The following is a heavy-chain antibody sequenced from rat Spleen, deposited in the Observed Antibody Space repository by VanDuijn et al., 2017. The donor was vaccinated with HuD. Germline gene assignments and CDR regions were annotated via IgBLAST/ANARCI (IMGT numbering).Heavy chain of an antibody. CDR1: GFTFHRYW. D-gene: IGHD1-6*01. CDR3: TTWDYYDNRFDY. CDR2: IDTDGSRT. V-gene: IGHV5-58*01. Sequence: EVQLVETGGGLVQPGRSLKLSCVASGFTFHRYWMYWVGQSPGKGLEWVSSIDTDGSRTYYPDSVRGRFTISRDNAENTAYLQMNSLWSEDTATYYCTTWDYYDNRFDYWGQGVMVTVSS. J-gene: IGHJ2*01.